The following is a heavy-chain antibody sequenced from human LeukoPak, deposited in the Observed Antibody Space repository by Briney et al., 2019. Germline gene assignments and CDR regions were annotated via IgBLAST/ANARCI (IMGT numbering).Heavy chain of an antibody. CDR3: AKPRREVRGVNIDY. V-gene: IGHV3-30*02. D-gene: IGHD3-10*01. Sequence: GGPLRLSCAASGFTFSSYGMHWVRQAPGKGLEWVAFIRYDGSNKYYADSVKGRFTISRDNSRNTLYLQMNSLRAEDTAAYYCAKPRREVRGVNIDYWGQGTLVTVSS. J-gene: IGHJ4*02. CDR2: IRYDGSNK. CDR1: GFTFSSYG.